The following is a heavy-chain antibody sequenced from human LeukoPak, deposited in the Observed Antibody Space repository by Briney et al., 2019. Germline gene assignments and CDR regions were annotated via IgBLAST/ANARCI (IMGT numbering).Heavy chain of an antibody. CDR1: GFTFSSYA. V-gene: IGHV3-30*03. Sequence: PGGSLRLSCAASGFTFSSYAMHWVRQAPGKGLEWVADISFDGSNKFYAEFVKGRFTISRDNSKNTLYLQMNSLRAEDTAVYYCARDNDCSGGTCFDYWGQGTLVTVSS. J-gene: IGHJ4*02. CDR3: ARDNDCSGGTCFDY. D-gene: IGHD2-15*01. CDR2: ISFDGSNK.